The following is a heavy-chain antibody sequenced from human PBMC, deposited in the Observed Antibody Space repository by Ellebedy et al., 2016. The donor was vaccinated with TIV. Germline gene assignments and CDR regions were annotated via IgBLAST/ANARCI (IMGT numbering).Heavy chain of an antibody. J-gene: IGHJ4*02. CDR1: GYTFTGFY. Sequence: ASVKVSCKASGYTFTGFYMHWARQAPGQGLEWMGWINPNSGGTNYAQKFQGRVTVTRDTSISTAYMELSRLRPDDTAVYYCARDGPVSPYYWGQGTLVTVSS. D-gene: IGHD2-8*01. CDR2: INPNSGGT. V-gene: IGHV1-2*02. CDR3: ARDGPVSPYY.